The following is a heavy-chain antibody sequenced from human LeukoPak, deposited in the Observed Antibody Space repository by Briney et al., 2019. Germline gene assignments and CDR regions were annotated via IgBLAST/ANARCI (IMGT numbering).Heavy chain of an antibody. CDR3: AKDWTTVVTPKGYYFDS. D-gene: IGHD4-23*01. V-gene: IGHV3-23*01. CDR2: ISSTGGST. Sequence: GGSLRLSCAASGFSFNNYAMSWVRQAPGKGLEWVSAISSTGGSTYYADSVKGRFTISRDNSKNTLSLQMDSLRVEDTAVYYCAKDWTTVVTPKGYYFDSWGQGTLVTVSS. J-gene: IGHJ4*02. CDR1: GFSFNNYA.